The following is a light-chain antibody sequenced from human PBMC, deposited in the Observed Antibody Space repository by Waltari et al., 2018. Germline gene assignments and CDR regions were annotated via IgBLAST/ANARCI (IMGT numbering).Light chain of an antibody. J-gene: IGLJ2*01. Sequence: SSELTQDPAMSVALGQTVRITCHGDRLRRFYASWYQQKPGQAPLLVMYGKNNRPSGIPDRFSDSSSGNTASLTITGAQAEDEADYYCNSRDSSDNPVFGGGTKLTVL. CDR2: GKN. CDR3: NSRDSSDNPV. CDR1: RLRRFY. V-gene: IGLV3-19*01.